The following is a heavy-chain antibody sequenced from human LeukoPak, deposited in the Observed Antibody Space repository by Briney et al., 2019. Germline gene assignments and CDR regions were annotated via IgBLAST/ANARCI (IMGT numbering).Heavy chain of an antibody. CDR1: GGSFSRYY. J-gene: IGHJ4*02. Sequence: PSETLSPTCAVYGGSFSRYYWSWIRQSPGKGLEWIAEIDHRGDTNYNPSVRRRVTISIDTSKNQFSLKLRSLSAADTALYYCARGATISETCYFDFWGQGTLVTVSS. D-gene: IGHD3-3*02. CDR2: IDHRGDT. V-gene: IGHV4-34*01. CDR3: ARGATISETCYFDF.